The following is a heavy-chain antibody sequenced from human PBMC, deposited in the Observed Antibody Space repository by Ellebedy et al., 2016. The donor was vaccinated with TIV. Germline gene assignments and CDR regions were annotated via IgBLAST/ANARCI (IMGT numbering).Heavy chain of an antibody. J-gene: IGHJ3*02. CDR3: ARVMATDAFDI. CDR2: INPSGGST. Sequence: ASVKVSCKASGYTFTSYGISWVRQAPGQGLEWMGIINPSGGSTSYAQKFQGRVTMTRDTSTSTVYMELSSLRSEDTAVYYCARVMATDAFDIWGQGTMVTVPS. V-gene: IGHV1-46*01. CDR1: GYTFTSYG. D-gene: IGHD5-24*01.